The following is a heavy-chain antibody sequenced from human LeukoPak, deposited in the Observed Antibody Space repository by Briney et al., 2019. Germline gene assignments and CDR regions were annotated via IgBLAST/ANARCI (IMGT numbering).Heavy chain of an antibody. Sequence: GGSLRLSCAASGFTFSSYEMNWVRQAPGKGLEWVSYIHNSGNYIYYADSVKGRFTISRDNAKNSLYLQMNSLRAEDTAVYYCARDKEGRGLTNLDYWGQGTLVTVSS. CDR1: GFTFSSYE. D-gene: IGHD3-10*01. V-gene: IGHV3-48*03. CDR3: ARDKEGRGLTNLDY. CDR2: IHNSGNYI. J-gene: IGHJ4*02.